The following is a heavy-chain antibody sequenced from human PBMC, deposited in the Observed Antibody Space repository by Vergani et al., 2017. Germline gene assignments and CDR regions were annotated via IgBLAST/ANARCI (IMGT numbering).Heavy chain of an antibody. Sequence: QVQLQQWGAGLLKPSETLSLTCAVYGGSFSGYYWSWIRQPPGKGLEWIGEINHSGSTNYNPSLKSRVTISVDTSKNQFSLKLSSVTAADTAVYYCARVQKLYDFWSGYRVRYYYYIDVWGKGTTVTVSS. V-gene: IGHV4-34*01. CDR1: GGSFSGYY. D-gene: IGHD3-3*01. J-gene: IGHJ6*03. CDR3: ARVQKLYDFWSGYRVRYYYYIDV. CDR2: INHSGST.